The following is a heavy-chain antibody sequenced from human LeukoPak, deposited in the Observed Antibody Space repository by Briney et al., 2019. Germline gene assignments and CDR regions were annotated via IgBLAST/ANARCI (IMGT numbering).Heavy chain of an antibody. CDR2: ISGSGGST. CDR1: GFTFSSYA. CDR3: AKLWGSSWYYFDY. V-gene: IGHV3-23*01. Sequence: GGSLRLSCAASGFTFSSYALSWVRQAPGKGLEWVSAISGSGGSTYYADSVKGRFTISRDNSKNTLYLQMNSLRAEDTAVYYCAKLWGSSWYYFDYWGQGTLVTVSS. J-gene: IGHJ4*02. D-gene: IGHD6-13*01.